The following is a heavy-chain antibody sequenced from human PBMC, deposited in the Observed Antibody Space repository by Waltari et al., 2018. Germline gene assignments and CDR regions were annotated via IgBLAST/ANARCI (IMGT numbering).Heavy chain of an antibody. CDR3: ARASHIVVVPAARPFDY. D-gene: IGHD2-2*01. Sequence: QVQLQQWGAGLLKPSETLSLTCAVYGGSFSGYYWSWIRQPPGKGLEWIGEINHSGSTNYNPSLKSRVTISVDTSKNQFSLKLSSVTAADTAVYYCARASHIVVVPAARPFDYWGQGTLVTVSS. V-gene: IGHV4-34*01. J-gene: IGHJ4*02. CDR1: GGSFSGYY. CDR2: INHSGST.